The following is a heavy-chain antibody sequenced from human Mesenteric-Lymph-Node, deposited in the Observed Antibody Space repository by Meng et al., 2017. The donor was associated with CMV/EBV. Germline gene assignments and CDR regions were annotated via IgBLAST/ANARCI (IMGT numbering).Heavy chain of an antibody. CDR3: AAILEWLLCFDY. J-gene: IGHJ4*02. D-gene: IGHD3-3*01. Sequence: GGSLRLSCAGSGLIVSRNYMSWVRQAPGKGLEWVSVIFGDGTTYYAGSVRGRFTISRDNSKNTLYLQMNSLRAEDTAVYYCAAILEWLLCFDYWGQGALVTVSS. V-gene: IGHV3-53*01. CDR1: GLIVSRNY. CDR2: IFGDGTT.